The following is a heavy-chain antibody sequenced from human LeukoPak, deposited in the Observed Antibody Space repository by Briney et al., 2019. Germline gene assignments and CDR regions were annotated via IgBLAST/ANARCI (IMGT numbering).Heavy chain of an antibody. D-gene: IGHD2-15*01. CDR3: AREGSGASFVDY. CDR2: IHPGSGST. V-gene: IGHV1-3*01. Sequence: ASVKVSCKAAGYTLTNYAMHWVRQAPGQGLEWMGWIHPGSGSTKYSQKFQGRVTISRDTSAGTAYMELSSLRYEDTAVYYCAREGSGASFVDYWGQGTLVTVSS. J-gene: IGHJ4*02. CDR1: GYTLTNYA.